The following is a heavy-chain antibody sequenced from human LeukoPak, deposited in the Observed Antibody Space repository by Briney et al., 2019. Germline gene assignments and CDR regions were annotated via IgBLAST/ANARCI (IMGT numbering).Heavy chain of an antibody. CDR1: GYTFTSYG. CDR2: ISAYNGNT. Sequence: ASVKVSCKASGYTFTSYGISWVRQAPGQGLEWMGWISAYNGNTNYAQKFQGRVTITADKSTSTAYMELSSLRSEDTAVYYCARVSGITMAHYGMDVWGQGTTVTVSS. J-gene: IGHJ6*02. D-gene: IGHD3-10*01. V-gene: IGHV1-18*01. CDR3: ARVSGITMAHYGMDV.